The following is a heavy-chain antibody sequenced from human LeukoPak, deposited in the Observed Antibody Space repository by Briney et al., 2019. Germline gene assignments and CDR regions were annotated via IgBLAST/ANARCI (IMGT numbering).Heavy chain of an antibody. CDR2: ISAYNGNT. CDR1: GYTFTSYG. D-gene: IGHD1-26*01. J-gene: IGHJ6*03. CDR3: ARDRGYRGSYYYYYYMDV. Sequence: ASVKVSCKASGYTFTSYGTSWVRQAPGQGLEWMGWISAYNGNTNYAQKLQGRVTMTTDTSTSTAYMELRSLRSDDTAVYYCARDRGYRGSYYYYYYMDVWGQGTLVTVSS. V-gene: IGHV1-18*01.